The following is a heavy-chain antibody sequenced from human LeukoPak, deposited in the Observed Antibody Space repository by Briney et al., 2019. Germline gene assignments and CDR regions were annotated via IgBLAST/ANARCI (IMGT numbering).Heavy chain of an antibody. CDR2: LIPILGIA. V-gene: IGHV1-69*04. Sequence: SVKLSCKASGGTFSSYAISWVRQAPGQGLEWVGRLIPILGIANYAQKIQGRVTITADKSTSTAYMELSSLRSEDTAVYYCARDHPSWIQLSDYYYYGMDVWGQGTTVTVSS. CDR3: ARDHPSWIQLSDYYYYGMDV. CDR1: GGTFSSYA. D-gene: IGHD5-18*01. J-gene: IGHJ6*02.